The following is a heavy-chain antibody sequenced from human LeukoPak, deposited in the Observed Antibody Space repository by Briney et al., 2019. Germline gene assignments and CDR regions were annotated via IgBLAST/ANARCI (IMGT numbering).Heavy chain of an antibody. CDR1: GFTFSSYS. CDR2: ISSSSSYI. Sequence: GGSLRLSCAASGFTFSSYSMNWVRQAPGKGLEWVSSISSSSSYIYYADSVKGRFTISRDNAKNSLYLQMNSLRAEDTAVYYCARDAWAHDYSNYDPDYWGQGTLVTVSS. CDR3: ARDAWAHDYSNYDPDY. J-gene: IGHJ4*02. D-gene: IGHD4-11*01. V-gene: IGHV3-21*01.